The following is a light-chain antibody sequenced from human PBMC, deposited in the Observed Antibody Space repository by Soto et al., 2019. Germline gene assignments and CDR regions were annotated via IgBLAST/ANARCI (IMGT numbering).Light chain of an antibody. CDR1: SSDVSGYNY. Sequence: QSALTQPASVSGSPGQSITISCTGTSSDVSGYNYVSWYQHHPGKAPKLMIFDVNTRPSGVSNRFSGSKSGNTASLTISGDQAEDEADYYCSSYTSSSTLGVFGTGTQLPVL. CDR2: DVN. CDR3: SSYTSSSTLGV. V-gene: IGLV2-14*03. J-gene: IGLJ1*01.